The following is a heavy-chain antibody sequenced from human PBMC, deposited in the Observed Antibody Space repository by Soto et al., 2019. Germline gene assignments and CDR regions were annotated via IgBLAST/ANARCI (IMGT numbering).Heavy chain of an antibody. Sequence: GGSLRLSCAASGFTFSSYSMNWVRQAPGKGLEWVSYISSSSSTIYYADSVKGRFTISRDNAKNSLYLQMNSLRAEDTAVYYCARLYSSGGAGPGYYYMDVWGKGTTVTVSS. CDR1: GFTFSSYS. V-gene: IGHV3-48*01. J-gene: IGHJ6*03. CDR2: ISSSSSTI. CDR3: ARLYSSGGAGPGYYYMDV. D-gene: IGHD2-21*01.